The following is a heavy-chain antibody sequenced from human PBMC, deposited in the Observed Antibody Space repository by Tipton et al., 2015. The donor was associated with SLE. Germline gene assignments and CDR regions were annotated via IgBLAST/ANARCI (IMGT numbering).Heavy chain of an antibody. V-gene: IGHV4-59*08. CDR1: GGSISGHY. J-gene: IGHJ3*02. CDR2: IYYSGST. Sequence: TLSLTCTVSGGSISGHYWSWIRQPPGKGLEWIGYIYYSGSTSYNPSLKSRVTISVDTSKNQFSLKLSSVTAADTAVYYCARHRHLTLDAFDIWGQGTMVTVSA. CDR3: ARHRHLTLDAFDI.